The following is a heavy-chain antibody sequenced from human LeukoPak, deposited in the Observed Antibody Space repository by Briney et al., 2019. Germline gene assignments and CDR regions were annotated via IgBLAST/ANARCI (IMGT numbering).Heavy chain of an antibody. Sequence: PSETLSLTCAVYGGSFSAYYWSWIRQPPGKGLEWIGEINHSGSTNYNPSLKSRVTISVDTSKNQFSLKLSSVTAADTAVYYCARDTGHCSSTSCPDYYYYYGMDVWGQGTTVTVSS. V-gene: IGHV4-34*01. J-gene: IGHJ6*02. D-gene: IGHD2-2*01. CDR1: GGSFSAYY. CDR2: INHSGST. CDR3: ARDTGHCSSTSCPDYYYYYGMDV.